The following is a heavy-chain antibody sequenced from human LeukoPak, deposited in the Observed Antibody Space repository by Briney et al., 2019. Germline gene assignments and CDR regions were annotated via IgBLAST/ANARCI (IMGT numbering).Heavy chain of an antibody. CDR3: ARESYYYGSSGYYYSGANWFDP. V-gene: IGHV3-7*01. D-gene: IGHD3-22*01. Sequence: GGSLRLSCAASGFTFSSYWMSWVRQAPGKGLEWVASIKQDGSEKYYVDSVKGRFTISRDNAKNSLYLQMNSLRAEDTAVYYCARESYYYGSSGYYYSGANWFDPWGQGTLVTVSS. CDR2: IKQDGSEK. J-gene: IGHJ5*02. CDR1: GFTFSSYW.